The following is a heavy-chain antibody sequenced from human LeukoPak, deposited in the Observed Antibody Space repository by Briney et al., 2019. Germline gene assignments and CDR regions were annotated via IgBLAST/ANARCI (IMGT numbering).Heavy chain of an antibody. CDR1: GGSISSGSYY. CDR3: ARDPVTTPLDY. Sequence: SQTLSLTCTVSGGSISSGSYYWSWIRQPAGKGLEWIGRIYTSGSTNYNPSLKSRVTISVDTSKNQFSLKLSSVTAADTAVYYCARDPVTTPLDYWGQGTLVTVSS. CDR2: IYTSGST. J-gene: IGHJ4*02. V-gene: IGHV4-61*02. D-gene: IGHD4-17*01.